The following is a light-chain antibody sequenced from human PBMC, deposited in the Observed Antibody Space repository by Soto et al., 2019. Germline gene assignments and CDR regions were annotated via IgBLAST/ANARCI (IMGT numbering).Light chain of an antibody. J-gene: IGKJ1*01. Sequence: EIVLTQSPGTLSLSPGETATLSCRASQSVSSAYLAWYQQKPGQTPRLLIFAASTRASGIPGRFSGSGSGTDFTLTISRLEPEDFAVYYCQQYGGSVWTFGQGTKVEIK. CDR1: QSVSSAY. V-gene: IGKV3-20*01. CDR2: AAS. CDR3: QQYGGSVWT.